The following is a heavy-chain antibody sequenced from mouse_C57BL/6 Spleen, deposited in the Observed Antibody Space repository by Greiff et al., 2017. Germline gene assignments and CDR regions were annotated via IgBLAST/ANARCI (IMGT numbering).Heavy chain of an antibody. CDR1: GYTFTDYN. CDR3: ATGGYYAMDY. V-gene: IGHV1-22*01. CDR2: INPNNGGT. J-gene: IGHJ4*01. Sequence: EVKLQESGPELVKPGASVKMSCKASGYTFTDYNMHWVKQSHGKSLEWIGYINPNNGGTSYNQKFKGKATLTVNKSSSTAYMELRSLTSEDSAVYYCATGGYYAMDYWGQGTSVTVSS.